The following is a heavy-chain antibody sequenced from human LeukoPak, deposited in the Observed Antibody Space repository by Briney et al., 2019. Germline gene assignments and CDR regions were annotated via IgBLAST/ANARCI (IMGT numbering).Heavy chain of an antibody. D-gene: IGHD2-2*01. CDR3: AKFATVVPAAAYYFDY. J-gene: IGHJ4*02. V-gene: IGHV3-23*01. Sequence: GGSLRLSCAASGFIFSRYAMSWVRQAAGKGLEWVSAISGSGGSTYYADSVKGRFTISRDNSKNTLYLQMNSLRAEDTAVYYCAKFATVVPAAAYYFDYWGQGTLVTVSS. CDR2: ISGSGGST. CDR1: GFIFSRYA.